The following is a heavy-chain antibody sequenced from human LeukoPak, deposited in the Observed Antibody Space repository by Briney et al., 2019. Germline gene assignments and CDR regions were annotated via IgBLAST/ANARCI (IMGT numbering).Heavy chain of an antibody. V-gene: IGHV3-23*01. Sequence: GGSLRLSCAASGFTFNMNWVRQAPGKGLEWVSSIRGSDSSTIYADSVKGRFTISRDNSKNTLYLQMNSLRADDTAVYYCAARPPIIVRGPFDYWGQGTLVTVSS. CDR3: AARPPIIVRGPFDY. D-gene: IGHD2/OR15-2a*01. CDR1: GFTFN. J-gene: IGHJ4*02. CDR2: IRGSDSST.